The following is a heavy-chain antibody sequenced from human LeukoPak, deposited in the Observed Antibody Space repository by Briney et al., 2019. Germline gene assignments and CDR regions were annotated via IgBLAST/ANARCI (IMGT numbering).Heavy chain of an antibody. V-gene: IGHV3-11*01. CDR3: AKPPGIADFDY. J-gene: IGHJ4*02. D-gene: IGHD6-13*01. Sequence: GGSLRLSCAASGFTFSDYYMSWIRQAPGKGLEWVSYISSSGSTTYYADSVKGRFTISRDNSKNTLYLQMNSLRAEDTAVYYCAKPPGIADFDYWGQGTLVTVSS. CDR2: ISSSGSTT. CDR1: GFTFSDYY.